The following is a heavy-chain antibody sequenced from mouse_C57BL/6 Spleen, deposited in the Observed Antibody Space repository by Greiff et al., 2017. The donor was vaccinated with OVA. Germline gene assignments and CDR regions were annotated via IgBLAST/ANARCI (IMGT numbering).Heavy chain of an antibody. J-gene: IGHJ2*01. Sequence: VQLQQSGAELVRPGASVTLSCKASGYTFTDYEMHWVKQTPVHGLEWIGAIDPETGGTAYNQKFKGEAKLTADKSSSTAYMELRSLTSEDSAVYFCTRYYGSSYRFDYWGKGTTLTVSS. CDR1: GYTFTDYE. D-gene: IGHD1-1*01. CDR2: IDPETGGT. V-gene: IGHV1-15*01. CDR3: TRYYGSSYRFDY.